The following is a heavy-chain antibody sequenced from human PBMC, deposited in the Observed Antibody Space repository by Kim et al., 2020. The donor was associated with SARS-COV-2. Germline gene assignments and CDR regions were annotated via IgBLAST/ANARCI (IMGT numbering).Heavy chain of an antibody. CDR3: ARGNDCFGSGTLRYGLAV. CDR1: GDSIKTYY. V-gene: IGHV4-59*01. CDR2: IYYTGST. J-gene: IGHJ6*02. Sequence: SETLSLTCSVSGDSIKTYYWNWIRQPPGKGLEWIGYIYYTGSTNYNPSLNSRVTLSVDTSNNLFSLRLSSVTAADTAVYYCARGNDCFGSGTLRYGLAVWGQGTRVTVSS. D-gene: IGHD3-10*01.